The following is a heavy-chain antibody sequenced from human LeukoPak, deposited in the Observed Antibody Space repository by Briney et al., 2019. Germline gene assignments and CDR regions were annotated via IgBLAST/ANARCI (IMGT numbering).Heavy chain of an antibody. V-gene: IGHV4-39*02. CDR2: IYYSGST. J-gene: IGHJ4*02. D-gene: IGHD6-19*01. CDR1: GGSISSSSYY. CDR3: ARLNKQLHFDY. Sequence: SETLSLTCTVSGGSISSSSYYWAWIRQPPGKGLEWIASIYYSGSTYYNPSLKSRVTVSVDTSKNHFSLKLSSVTAADTAVYYCARLNKQLHFDYWGQGTLVTVSS.